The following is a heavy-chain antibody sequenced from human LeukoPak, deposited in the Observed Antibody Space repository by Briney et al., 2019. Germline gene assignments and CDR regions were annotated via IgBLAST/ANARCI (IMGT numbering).Heavy chain of an antibody. CDR1: GGSISSYY. D-gene: IGHD6-19*01. J-gene: IGHJ6*02. V-gene: IGHV4-59*01. CDR3: ARDRLAVAGTDTYYYYYYGMDV. Sequence: SETLSLTCTVSGGSISSYYWSWIRQPPGKGLEWIGYIYYSGSTNYNPSLKSRVTISVDTSKNQFSLKLSSVTAADTAVYYCARDRLAVAGTDTYYYYYYGMDVWGQGTTVTVSS. CDR2: IYYSGST.